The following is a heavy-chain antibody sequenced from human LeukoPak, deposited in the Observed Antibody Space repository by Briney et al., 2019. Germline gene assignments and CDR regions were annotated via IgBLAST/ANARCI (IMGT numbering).Heavy chain of an antibody. J-gene: IGHJ3*02. V-gene: IGHV4-59*12. CDR3: ARDGPTSGWYSLVPDAFDI. Sequence: SETLSLTCSVSGGSISNYYWTWIRQPPGKGLQWIGYIYYSGSTNFNPSLKSRVTILVDASKNQFSLKLSSVTAADTAVYYCARDGPTSGWYSLVPDAFDIWGQGTMVTVSS. CDR1: GGSISNYY. D-gene: IGHD6-19*01. CDR2: IYYSGST.